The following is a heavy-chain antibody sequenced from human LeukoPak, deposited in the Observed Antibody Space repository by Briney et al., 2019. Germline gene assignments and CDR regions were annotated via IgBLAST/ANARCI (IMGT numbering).Heavy chain of an antibody. Sequence: SETLSLTCTVSGNSFGDYYWSWIRQPAGKGLEWIGRIYYSGSTYYNPSLKSRVTISVDTSKNQFSLKLSSVTAADTAVYYCARLSGYGLHYYYHMDVWGKGTTVTVSS. CDR1: GNSFGDYY. CDR3: ARLSGYGLHYYYHMDV. J-gene: IGHJ6*03. V-gene: IGHV4-4*07. CDR2: IYYSGST. D-gene: IGHD5-12*01.